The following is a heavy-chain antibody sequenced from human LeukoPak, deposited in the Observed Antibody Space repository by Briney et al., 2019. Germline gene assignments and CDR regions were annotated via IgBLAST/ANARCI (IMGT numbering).Heavy chain of an antibody. J-gene: IGHJ4*02. CDR1: GGSFSGYY. Sequence: SETLSLTCAVYGGSFSGYYWSWIRQPPGKGLEWIGEINHSGSTNYNPSLKSRVTISVDTSKNQFSLKLSPVTAADTAVYYCAREGEAAAAEFDYWGQGTLVTVSS. CDR2: INHSGST. V-gene: IGHV4-34*01. CDR3: AREGEAAAAEFDY. D-gene: IGHD6-13*01.